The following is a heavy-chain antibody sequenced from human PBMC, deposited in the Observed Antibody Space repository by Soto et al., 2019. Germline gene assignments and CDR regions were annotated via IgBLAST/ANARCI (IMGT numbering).Heavy chain of an antibody. CDR3: AADSVEYHDYVWGSYPPSRLDP. CDR2: IVVGSGNT. D-gene: IGHD3-16*01. CDR1: GFTFTSSA. J-gene: IGHJ5*02. V-gene: IGHV1-58*01. Sequence: GASVKVSCKASGFTFTSSAVQWVRQARGQRLEWIGWIVVGSGNTNYAQKFQERVTITRDMSTSTAYMELSSLRSEDTAVYYCAADSVEYHDYVWGSYPPSRLDPWGHGTLATVSS.